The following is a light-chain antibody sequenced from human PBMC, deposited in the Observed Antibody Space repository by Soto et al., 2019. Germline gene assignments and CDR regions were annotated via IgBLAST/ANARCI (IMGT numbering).Light chain of an antibody. Sequence: DIQMTQSPSTLSASVGDRVTITCRASQSVNSWLAWYQQRPGQAPKLLIYKASILENGVPSRFSGTGSGTEFTLTISGLQPDDFASYYCQQYNNYSGTFGQGTK. CDR2: KAS. CDR3: QQYNNYSGT. V-gene: IGKV1-5*03. CDR1: QSVNSW. J-gene: IGKJ1*01.